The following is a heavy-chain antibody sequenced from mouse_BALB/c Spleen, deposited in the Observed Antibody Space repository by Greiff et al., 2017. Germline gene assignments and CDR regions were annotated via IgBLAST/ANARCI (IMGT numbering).Heavy chain of an antibody. CDR2: ISSGGSYT. Sequence: EVMLVESGGGLVKPGGSLKLSCAASGFTFSSYAMSWVRQTPEKRLEWVATISSGGSYTYYPDSVKGRFTISRDNAKNTLYLQMSSLRSEDTAMYYCARRGPGEGYYFDYWGQGTTLTVSS. CDR1: GFTFSSYA. CDR3: ARRGPGEGYYFDY. V-gene: IGHV5-9-1*01. J-gene: IGHJ2*01.